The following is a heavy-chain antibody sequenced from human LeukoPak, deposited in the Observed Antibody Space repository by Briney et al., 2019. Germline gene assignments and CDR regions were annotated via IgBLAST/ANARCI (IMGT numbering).Heavy chain of an antibody. J-gene: IGHJ3*02. D-gene: IGHD3-3*01. CDR1: GFPFNVQT. Sequence: GGSLRLSCAASGFPFNVQTMSWVRQAPGKGLDWVASMRQDGSEIYYVDSVKGRFTISRDNPKNSLYLQMNSLRAEDTAVYYCARDPYYDFWSDYGTEAFDIWGQGTMVTVSS. CDR2: MRQDGSEI. CDR3: ARDPYYDFWSDYGTEAFDI. V-gene: IGHV3-7*01.